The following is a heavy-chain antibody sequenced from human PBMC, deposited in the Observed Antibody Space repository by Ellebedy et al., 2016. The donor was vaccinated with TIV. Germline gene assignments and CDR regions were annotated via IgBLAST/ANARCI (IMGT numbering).Heavy chain of an antibody. CDR2: IKPDGSEK. J-gene: IGHJ3*02. V-gene: IGHV3-7*01. Sequence: GESLKISCAASGFTFSSYWMSWVRQAPGKGLEWVANIKPDGSEKYYVDSVKGRFTISRDNAKNSLFLQMNSLRAEDTAVYYCARALVGSGTTAFDIWGQGTMVTVSS. CDR3: ARALVGSGTTAFDI. D-gene: IGHD1-1*01. CDR1: GFTFSSYW.